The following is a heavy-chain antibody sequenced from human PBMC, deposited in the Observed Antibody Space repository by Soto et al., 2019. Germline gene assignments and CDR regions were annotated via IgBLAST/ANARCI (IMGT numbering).Heavy chain of an antibody. CDR1: GFTFSSQT. CDR2: ISSSGST. J-gene: IGHJ4*02. CDR3: AKGARDVDY. D-gene: IGHD5-12*01. Sequence: EVQLLESGGGLVQPGGSLRLSCAASGFTFSSQTMSWVRQAPGKGLEWVSVISSSGSTSYTDSVEGRFTISKDSSKNTLYLQLNSLRVEDTAVYSCAKGARDVDYWGQGTLVTVSS. V-gene: IGHV3-23*01.